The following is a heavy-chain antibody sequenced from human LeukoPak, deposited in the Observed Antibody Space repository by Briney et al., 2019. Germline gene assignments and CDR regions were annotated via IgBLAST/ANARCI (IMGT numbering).Heavy chain of an antibody. V-gene: IGHV1-69*05. CDR2: IIPIFGTA. Sequence: ASVKVSCKASGGTFSSYAISWVRQAPGQGLEWMGGIIPIFGTANYAQKFQGRVTITTDESTSTAYMELRSLRSEDTAVYYCARDSGRYYVDWFDPWGQGTLVTVSS. J-gene: IGHJ5*02. CDR1: GGTFSSYA. D-gene: IGHD1-26*01. CDR3: ARDSGRYYVDWFDP.